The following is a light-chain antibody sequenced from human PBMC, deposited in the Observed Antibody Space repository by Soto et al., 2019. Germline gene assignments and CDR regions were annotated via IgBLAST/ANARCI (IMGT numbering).Light chain of an antibody. V-gene: IGKV3D-15*01. CDR2: GAS. CDR3: QQYNNWPPWT. CDR1: QSVSSN. Sequence: EIVMTQSPATLSVSPGERATLSCRASQSVSSNLAWYQQKPGQAPRLLIYGASTRATGIPARFSGSGCGTEFTLTISSLQSEDFAVYYCQQYNNWPPWTFGQRTKVEIK. J-gene: IGKJ1*01.